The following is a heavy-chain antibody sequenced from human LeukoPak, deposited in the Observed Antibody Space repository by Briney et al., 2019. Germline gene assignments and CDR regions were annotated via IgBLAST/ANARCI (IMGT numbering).Heavy chain of an antibody. CDR2: ISSSGSSI. CDR3: ARFCSNPSCGGVFDI. D-gene: IGHD2-2*01. Sequence: GGSLSLSCAASGFTFSDYYMNWIRQAPGKGLEWVSYISSSGSSIYYADSVKGRFTSSRNNAKNSLYLQMNSLRAEDTAVYYWARFCSNPSCGGVFDIGAKGKMATFS. J-gene: IGHJ3*02. CDR1: GFTFSDYY. V-gene: IGHV3-11*04.